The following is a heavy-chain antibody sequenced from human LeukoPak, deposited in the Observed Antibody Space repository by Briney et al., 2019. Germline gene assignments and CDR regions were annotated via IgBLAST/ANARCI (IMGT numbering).Heavy chain of an antibody. V-gene: IGHV4-39*01. CDR1: GGSISSSEYS. Sequence: SETLSLTCTVSGGSISSSEYSWGWIRQPPGKGLEWIGSIYYRGSTYYNPSLKSRVTMSVDTSKNQFSLKLSSVTAADTAVYYCARRSTCTNGVCYTFDYWGLGTLVTVSS. J-gene: IGHJ4*02. CDR3: ARRSTCTNGVCYTFDY. D-gene: IGHD2-8*01. CDR2: IYYRGST.